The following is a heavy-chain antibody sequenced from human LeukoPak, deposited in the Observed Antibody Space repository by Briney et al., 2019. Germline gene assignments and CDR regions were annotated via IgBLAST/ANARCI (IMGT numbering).Heavy chain of an antibody. J-gene: IGHJ1*01. V-gene: IGHV3-7*01. D-gene: IGHD3-10*02. CDR2: IKTDGSEI. CDR1: GFSFITYG. Sequence: GGSLRLSCAASGFSFITYGIHWVRQAPGKRLEWVANIKTDGSEIYYADSVKGRFTISRDNAKNSLYLQMNSLRAEDTAIYYCATYSRLNAREFQCWGQGTVVTVSS. CDR3: ATYSRLNAREFQC.